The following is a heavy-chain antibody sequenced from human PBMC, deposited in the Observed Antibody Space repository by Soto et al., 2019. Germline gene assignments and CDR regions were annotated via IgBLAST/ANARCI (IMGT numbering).Heavy chain of an antibody. CDR3: VKDRWGDYSNLNWFDP. CDR2: ISSNGGST. J-gene: IGHJ5*02. V-gene: IGHV3-64D*06. CDR1: GFTFSSYA. Sequence: PGGSLRLSCSASGFTFSSYAMHWVRQAPGKGLEYVSAISSNGGSTYYADSVKGRFTISRDNSKNTLYLQMSSLRAEDTAVYYCVKDRWGDYSNLNWFDPWGQGTLVTVSS. D-gene: IGHD4-4*01.